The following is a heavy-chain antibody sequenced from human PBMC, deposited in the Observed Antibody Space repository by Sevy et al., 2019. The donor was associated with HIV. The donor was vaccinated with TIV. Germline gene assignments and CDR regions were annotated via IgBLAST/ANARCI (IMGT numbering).Heavy chain of an antibody. CDR2: IIPIFGTA. D-gene: IGHD6-13*01. Sequence: ASVKVSCKASGGTFSSYAISWVRQAPGQGLECMGGIIPIFGTANYAQKFQGRVTITADESTSTAYMELSSLRSEDTAVYYCARGIAAAGTPVNWFDPWGQGTLVTVSS. J-gene: IGHJ5*02. CDR3: ARGIAAAGTPVNWFDP. CDR1: GGTFSSYA. V-gene: IGHV1-69*13.